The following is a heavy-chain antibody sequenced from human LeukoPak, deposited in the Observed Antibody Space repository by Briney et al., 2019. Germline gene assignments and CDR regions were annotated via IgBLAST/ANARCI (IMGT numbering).Heavy chain of an antibody. V-gene: IGHV3-30*19. J-gene: IGHJ4*02. D-gene: IGHD3-3*01. Sequence: PGGSLRLSCAASGFTFSSYAIHWVRQAPGKGLEWVAVISYHGSNKYYADSVKGRFTISRDNSKNTLYLRMNTLRAEDTAVYYCARDYDFWSGFFDYWGQGILVTVSS. CDR3: ARDYDFWSGFFDY. CDR2: ISYHGSNK. CDR1: GFTFSSYA.